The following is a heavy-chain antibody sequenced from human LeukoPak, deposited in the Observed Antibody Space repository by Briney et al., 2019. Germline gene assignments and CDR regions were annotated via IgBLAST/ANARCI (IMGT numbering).Heavy chain of an antibody. CDR3: ARGLGSYDSSELTWPMISF. J-gene: IGHJ4*02. D-gene: IGHD3-22*01. V-gene: IGHV1-8*01. CDR2: MNPDSGDT. CDR1: GYTFTTYE. Sequence: ASVKVSCKASGYTFTTYEINWVRQATGHGLEWMGGMNPDSGDTAYAQKVQGRITMTRSTSITTAYMELSSLRSEDTAVYYCARGLGSYDSSELTWPMISFWGQGTQVTVSS.